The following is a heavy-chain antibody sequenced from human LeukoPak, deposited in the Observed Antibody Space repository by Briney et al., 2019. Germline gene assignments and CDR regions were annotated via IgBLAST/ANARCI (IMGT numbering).Heavy chain of an antibody. CDR3: ARDRAGFWSGYREY. Sequence: QPGGSLRLSCAASGFTFSTYALHWVRQAPGKGLEYVSAISGNGGSTYYAISVKGRFAISRDNSKNTVYLQMGSLRAEDMAVYYCARDRAGFWSGYREYWRQGTLVTVSS. J-gene: IGHJ4*02. CDR2: ISGNGGST. CDR1: GFTFSTYA. V-gene: IGHV3-64*01. D-gene: IGHD3-3*01.